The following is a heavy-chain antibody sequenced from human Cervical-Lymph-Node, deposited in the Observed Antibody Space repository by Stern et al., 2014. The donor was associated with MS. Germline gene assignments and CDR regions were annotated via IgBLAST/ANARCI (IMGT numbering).Heavy chain of an antibody. V-gene: IGHV4-61*01. CDR1: GGSVRSGSYY. CDR2: IYYSGST. D-gene: IGHD3-22*01. CDR3: ARDRLDSSHPLDY. Sequence: VQLVESGPGLVKPSETLSLTCTVSGGSVRSGSYYWSWLRQPPGKGLEWIGYIYYSGSTNSNTSLKSRVTISVDTSKNQFPLKLSSVTAADTAVYYCARDRLDSSHPLDYWGQGTLVTVSS. J-gene: IGHJ4*02.